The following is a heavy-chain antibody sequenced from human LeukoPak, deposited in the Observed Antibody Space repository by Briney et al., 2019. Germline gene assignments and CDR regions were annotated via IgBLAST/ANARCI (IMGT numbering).Heavy chain of an antibody. J-gene: IGHJ3*02. V-gene: IGHV4-39*07. Sequence: PSETLSLTCTVSGDSISTSNSYWGWIRQPPGKGLEWIGSIYYSGSTYYNPSLKSRVTISVDTSKNQFSLKLSSVTAADTAVYYCAREDRPYAFDIWGQGTMVTVSS. CDR1: GDSISTSNSY. CDR3: AREDRPYAFDI. CDR2: IYYSGST.